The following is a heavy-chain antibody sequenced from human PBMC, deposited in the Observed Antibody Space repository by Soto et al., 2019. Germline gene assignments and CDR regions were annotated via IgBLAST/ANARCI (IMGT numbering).Heavy chain of an antibody. V-gene: IGHV4-59*01. CDR2: IYYSGST. J-gene: IGHJ6*02. CDR3: ARATYYDFWSGPGYYYYGMDV. Sequence: SETLSLTCTVSGGSISSYHWSWIRQPPGKGLEWIGYIYYSGSTNYNPSLKSRVTISVDTSKNQFSLKLSSVTAADTAVYYCARATYYDFWSGPGYYYYGMDVWGQGTTVTVSS. D-gene: IGHD3-3*01. CDR1: GGSISSYH.